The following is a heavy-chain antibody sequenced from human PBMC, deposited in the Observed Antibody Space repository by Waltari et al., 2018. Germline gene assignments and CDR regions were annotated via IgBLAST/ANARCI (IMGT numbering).Heavy chain of an antibody. D-gene: IGHD3-10*01. CDR1: GFTLSGFG. CDR2: VKPDAMAN. J-gene: IGHJ1*01. Sequence: EVQLVESGGGLVQPGGSRRLSCTASGFTLSGFGMRWARQAQGWGLVLIVPVKPDAMANDYVDAVKGRFTISRGNAKNSLYLQMNSLRAEDTAVYYCARGVSGVWGQGTLVTVSS. CDR3: ARGVSGV. V-gene: IGHV3-7*01.